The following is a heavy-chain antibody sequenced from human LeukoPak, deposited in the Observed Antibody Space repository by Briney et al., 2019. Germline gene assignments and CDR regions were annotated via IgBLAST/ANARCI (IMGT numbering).Heavy chain of an antibody. D-gene: IGHD4-11*01. Sequence: SGPTLVNPTETLTLTCTFSGFSLSTSAVGVGWIRQPPGKALEWLALIYWNDDKLYSPSLKHRLTITKDTSKNQVVLTMTNMDPVDTATYYCAHRGLGPRDYPAYYFDYWGQGTLVTVSS. J-gene: IGHJ4*02. CDR3: AHRGLGPRDYPAYYFDY. CDR2: IYWNDDK. V-gene: IGHV2-5*01. CDR1: GFSLSTSAVG.